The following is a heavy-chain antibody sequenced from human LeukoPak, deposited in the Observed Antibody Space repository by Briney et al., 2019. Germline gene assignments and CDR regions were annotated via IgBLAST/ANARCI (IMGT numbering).Heavy chain of an antibody. Sequence: GGSLRLSCAGSGFTFGNYGMSWVRQAPGKGPEWVSSISSSSSYIYYADSVKGRFTISRDNAKNSLYLQMNSLRAEDTAVYYCASGVTVTGDYWGQGTLVTVSS. CDR1: GFTFGNYG. CDR3: ASGVTVTGDY. J-gene: IGHJ4*02. D-gene: IGHD4-17*01. V-gene: IGHV3-21*01. CDR2: ISSSSSYI.